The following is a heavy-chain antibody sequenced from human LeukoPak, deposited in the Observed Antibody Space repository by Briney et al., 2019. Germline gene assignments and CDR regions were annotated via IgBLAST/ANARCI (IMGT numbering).Heavy chain of an antibody. CDR3: ARSPDSSGYYPPFESFDY. J-gene: IGHJ4*02. Sequence: PSETLSLTCTVSGYSISNGYYWGWIRQPPGKGLEWVGSIYHRGSTYYNPSLRSRVTISLDRSKKKFSLKLSSVTAADTAVYYCARSPDSSGYYPPFESFDYWGQGTLVTVSS. V-gene: IGHV4-38-2*02. CDR2: IYHRGST. CDR1: GYSISNGYY. D-gene: IGHD3-22*01.